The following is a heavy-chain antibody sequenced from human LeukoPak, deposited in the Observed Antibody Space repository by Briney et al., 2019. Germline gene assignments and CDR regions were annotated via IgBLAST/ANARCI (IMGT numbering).Heavy chain of an antibody. CDR3: AKITYYYDSSGYYYFDY. Sequence: GGSLRLSCAASGFTFSSYAMSWVRQAPGKGLEWVSAISGSGGSTYYADSVKGRFTISRDNSKNTLYPQMNSLRAEDTAVYYCAKITYYYDSSGYYYFDYWGQGTLVTVSS. D-gene: IGHD3-22*01. V-gene: IGHV3-23*01. CDR2: ISGSGGST. CDR1: GFTFSSYA. J-gene: IGHJ4*02.